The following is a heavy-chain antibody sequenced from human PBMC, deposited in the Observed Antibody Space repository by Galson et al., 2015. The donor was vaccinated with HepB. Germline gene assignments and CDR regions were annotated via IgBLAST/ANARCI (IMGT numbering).Heavy chain of an antibody. CDR3: AGLQYKYDSRGYRTNWFDP. V-gene: IGHV1-3*01. Sequence: SVKVSCKASGYTFINFDMHWVRQAPGQRLEWMGLINPDSANTKYSQKFQGRVTITSDTSATTVYMELSSLRAEDTAVYFCAGLQYKYDSRGYRTNWFDPWGQGTLVTVSS. CDR1: GYTFINFD. J-gene: IGHJ5*02. CDR2: INPDSANT. D-gene: IGHD3-22*01.